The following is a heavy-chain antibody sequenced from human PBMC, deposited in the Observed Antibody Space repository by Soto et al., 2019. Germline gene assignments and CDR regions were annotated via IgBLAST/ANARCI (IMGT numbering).Heavy chain of an antibody. V-gene: IGHV3-30-3*01. D-gene: IGHD1-1*01. CDR3: ARDRLRYNWNDSPYYCYGMDV. CDR2: ISYDGSNK. Sequence: QVQLVESGGGVVQPGRSLRLSCAASGFTFSSYAMHWVRQAPGKGLEWVAVISYDGSNKYYADSVKGRFTISRDNSKNTLYLQMNSLRAEDTAVDYCARDRLRYNWNDSPYYCYGMDVWGQGTTVTVSS. J-gene: IGHJ6*02. CDR1: GFTFSSYA.